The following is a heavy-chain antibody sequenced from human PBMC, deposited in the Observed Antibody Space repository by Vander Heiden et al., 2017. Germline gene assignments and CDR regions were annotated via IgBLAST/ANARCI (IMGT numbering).Heavy chain of an antibody. CDR2: VIPIFATP. V-gene: IGHV1-69*01. J-gene: IGHJ4*02. D-gene: IGHD3-10*01. CDR3: ASSSSRGSGSYSGHGYFDN. Sequence: QVQLVQSGAEVKTPGSSVRVSCKASGGTFSSDGISWVREAPGQGLEWMGGVIPIFATPNYAQRFQGRVTISADELTTTVYMELSSLRSEDTAVYYCASSSSRGSGSYSGHGYFDNWGQGTLVTVSS. CDR1: GGTFSSDG.